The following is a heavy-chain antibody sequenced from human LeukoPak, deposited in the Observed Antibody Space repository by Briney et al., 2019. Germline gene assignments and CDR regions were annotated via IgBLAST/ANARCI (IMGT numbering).Heavy chain of an antibody. CDR3: ARQGDDY. D-gene: IGHD3-16*01. V-gene: IGHV3-7*01. CDR2: IKEDGSEK. CDR1: GFDFSDYW. J-gene: IGHJ4*01. Sequence: GGSLRLSCAASGFDFSDYWMSWVRQAPGKGLEWVANIKEDGSEKYYVDSVKGRFTISRDNAKNSLYLQMNSLRAEDTAVYYCARQGDDYWGHGTLVTVSS.